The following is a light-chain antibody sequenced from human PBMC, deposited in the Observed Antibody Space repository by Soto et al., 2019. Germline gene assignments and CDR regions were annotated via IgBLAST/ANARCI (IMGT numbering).Light chain of an antibody. J-gene: IGKJ2*01. V-gene: IGKV3-20*01. Sequence: EIVLTQSPGTLSLSPGERATLSCRASQSVSSSYLAWYQQKPGQAPRLLIYVASSRATGIPDRFSGSGSGTDFTLTISRLEPEDFAVYYGQQYGSSSYTFGQGTKLEIK. CDR1: QSVSSSY. CDR3: QQYGSSSYT. CDR2: VAS.